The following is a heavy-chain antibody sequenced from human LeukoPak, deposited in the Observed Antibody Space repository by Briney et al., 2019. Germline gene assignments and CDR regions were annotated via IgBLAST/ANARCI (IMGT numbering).Heavy chain of an antibody. CDR2: INPNSGGT. D-gene: IGHD4-17*01. V-gene: IGHV1-2*02. Sequence: ASVKVSCKASGYTFTGYYMHWVRQAPGQGLEWMGWINPNSGGTNYAQKFQGRVTMTRDTSISAAYMELSRLRSDDTAVYYCARAGFLTTVTTTFDYWGQGTLVTVCS. J-gene: IGHJ4*02. CDR3: ARAGFLTTVTTTFDY. CDR1: GYTFTGYY.